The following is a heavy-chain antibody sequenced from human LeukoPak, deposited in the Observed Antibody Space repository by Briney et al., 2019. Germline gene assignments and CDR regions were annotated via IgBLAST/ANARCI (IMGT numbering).Heavy chain of an antibody. CDR1: GFTFTNYA. V-gene: IGHV3-23*01. Sequence: GGSLRLSCAASGFTFTNYAMTWVRQAPGKGLEWVSSISASGVMTYYADSVKGRFTVSRDTSKNSLYLQMSSLTAADAAVYYCAKDRSIGTYYTFDHWGQGTLVTVPS. CDR2: ISASGVMT. CDR3: AKDRSIGTYYTFDH. J-gene: IGHJ4*02. D-gene: IGHD1-26*01.